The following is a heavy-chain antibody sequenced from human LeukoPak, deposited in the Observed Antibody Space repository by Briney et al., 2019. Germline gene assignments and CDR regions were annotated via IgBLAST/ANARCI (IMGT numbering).Heavy chain of an antibody. V-gene: IGHV1-46*01. J-gene: IGHJ5*02. Sequence: ATVKVSCKASGYTCTSYYMHWVRQAPGQGLEWMGIINPSGGDTSYAQKFQGRVTMTRDTSTSTVYMELSSLRSEDTAVYYCARAYTAMVYWFDPWGQGTLVTVSS. CDR1: GYTCTSYY. D-gene: IGHD5-18*01. CDR2: INPSGGDT. CDR3: ARAYTAMVYWFDP.